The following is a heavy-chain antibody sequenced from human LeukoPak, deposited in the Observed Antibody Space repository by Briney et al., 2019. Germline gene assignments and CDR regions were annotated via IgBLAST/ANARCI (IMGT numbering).Heavy chain of an antibody. J-gene: IGHJ6*02. CDR1: GFTFSSYS. D-gene: IGHD3-10*01. V-gene: IGHV3-21*01. Sequence: GGSLRLSCAASGFTFSSYSMNWVRQAPGKGLEWVSSISSSSSYIYYADSVKGRFTISRDNAKNSLYLQMNSLRAEDTAVYYCARTIMVRGVITAYYYYYSMDVWGQGTTVTVSS. CDR3: ARTIMVRGVITAYYYYYSMDV. CDR2: ISSSSSYI.